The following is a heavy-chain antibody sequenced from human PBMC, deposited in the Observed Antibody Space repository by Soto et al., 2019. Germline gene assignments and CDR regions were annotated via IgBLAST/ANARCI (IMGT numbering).Heavy chain of an antibody. V-gene: IGHV1-46*01. CDR3: ARDIDDPPSLDHGMDV. D-gene: IGHD3-16*02. Sequence: ASVKVSCKASGYTFTSYYMHWVRQAPGQGLEWMGIINPSGGSTSYAQKFQGRVTMTRDTSTSTVYMELSSLRSEDTAVYYCARDIDDPPSLDHGMDVWGQGTTVTVSS. CDR2: INPSGGST. CDR1: GYTFTSYY. J-gene: IGHJ6*02.